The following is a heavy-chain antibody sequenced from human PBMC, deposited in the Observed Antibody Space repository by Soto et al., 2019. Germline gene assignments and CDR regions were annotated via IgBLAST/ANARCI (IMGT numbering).Heavy chain of an antibody. Sequence: QVRLVESGGGVIQPGRSLRLSCAASGFTFRNHGMHWVRQAPGKGLEWVAVIWYDGSNKYYAESVKGRFTISRDNSKNTLYLQMSSLRVEATDVYYCARDARAKRLDVWGQGTTVTVSS. D-gene: IGHD3-16*01. CDR3: ARDARAKRLDV. J-gene: IGHJ6*02. CDR1: GFTFRNHG. CDR2: IWYDGSNK. V-gene: IGHV3-33*01.